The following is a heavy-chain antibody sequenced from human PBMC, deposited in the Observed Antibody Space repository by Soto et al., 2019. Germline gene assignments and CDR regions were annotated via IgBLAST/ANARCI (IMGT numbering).Heavy chain of an antibody. CDR2: IYSGGST. J-gene: IGHJ5*02. CDR3: ARVGLSWSGYSSSWYVGWFDP. D-gene: IGHD6-13*01. CDR1: GFTVSSNY. Sequence: PGGSLRLSCAASGFTVSSNYMSWVRQAPGKGLEWVSVIYSGGSTYYADSVKGRFAISRDNSKNTLYLQMNSLRAEDTAVYYCARVGLSWSGYSSSWYVGWFDPWGQGTLVTVSS. V-gene: IGHV3-53*01.